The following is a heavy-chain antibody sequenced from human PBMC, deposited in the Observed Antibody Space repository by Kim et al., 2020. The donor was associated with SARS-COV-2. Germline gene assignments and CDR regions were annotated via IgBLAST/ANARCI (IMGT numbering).Heavy chain of an antibody. V-gene: IGHV4-59*08. CDR3: ARQVGQIHAFDI. J-gene: IGHJ3*02. CDR1: GGSISSYY. Sequence: SETLSLTCTVSGGSISSYYWSWIRQPPGKGLEWIGYIYYSGSTNYNPSLKSRVTISVDTSKNQFSLKLSSVTAADTAVYYCARQVGQIHAFDIWGQGTMVTVSS. CDR2: IYYSGST.